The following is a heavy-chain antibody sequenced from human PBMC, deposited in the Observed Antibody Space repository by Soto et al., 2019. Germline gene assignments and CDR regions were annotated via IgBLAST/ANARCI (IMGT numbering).Heavy chain of an antibody. CDR3: AKWSGYGDE. CDR2: LSGGGINT. V-gene: IGHV3-23*01. CDR1: GFTFSTYS. Sequence: EVQLLESGGGLVQPGGSLRLSCAASGFTFSTYSMAWVRQAPGKGPEWVSGLSGGGINTFYADSVKGRFTISVDNSKNTVDLQMNSLRVEDTAVYYCAKWSGYGDEWGQGTLVTASS. D-gene: IGHD5-12*01. J-gene: IGHJ4*02.